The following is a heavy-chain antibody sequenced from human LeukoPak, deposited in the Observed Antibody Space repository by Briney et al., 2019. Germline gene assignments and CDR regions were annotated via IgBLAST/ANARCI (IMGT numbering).Heavy chain of an antibody. Sequence: PGGSLRLSCAASGFTFDDYAMHWVRQAPGKGLEWVSGISWNSGSIGYADSVKGRFTISRDNAKNSLYLQMNSLRAEDTAVYYCARDEYDFWSGYYYPDYWGQGTLVTVSS. D-gene: IGHD3-3*01. CDR1: GFTFDDYA. V-gene: IGHV3-9*01. CDR2: ISWNSGSI. J-gene: IGHJ4*02. CDR3: ARDEYDFWSGYYYPDY.